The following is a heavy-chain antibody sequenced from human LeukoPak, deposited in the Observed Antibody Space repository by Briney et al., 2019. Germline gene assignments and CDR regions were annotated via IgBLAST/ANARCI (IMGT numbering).Heavy chain of an antibody. CDR3: ARAMRSEYDY. CDR1: GFTVSSNY. D-gene: IGHD3-22*01. J-gene: IGHJ4*02. CDR2: ISSSGSTI. Sequence: PGGSLRLSCAASGFTVSSNYMSWVRQAPGKGLEWVSYISSSGSTIYYADSVKGRFTISRDNAKNSLYLEMNSLRDEDTAVYYCARAMRSEYDYWGQGTLVTVSS. V-gene: IGHV3-11*04.